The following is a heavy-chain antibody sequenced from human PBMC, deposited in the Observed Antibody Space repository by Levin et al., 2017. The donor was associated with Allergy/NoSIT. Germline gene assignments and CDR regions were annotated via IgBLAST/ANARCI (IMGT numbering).Heavy chain of an antibody. D-gene: IGHD6-19*01. Sequence: GGSLRLSCAASGFTFSDYYMSWIRQAPGKGLEWVSYISSSGSTIYYADSVKGRFTISRDNAKNSLYLQMNSLRAEDTAVYYCAKQWLSLVPVFDYWGQGTLVTVSS. J-gene: IGHJ4*02. V-gene: IGHV3-11*01. CDR3: AKQWLSLVPVFDY. CDR2: ISSSGSTI. CDR1: GFTFSDYY.